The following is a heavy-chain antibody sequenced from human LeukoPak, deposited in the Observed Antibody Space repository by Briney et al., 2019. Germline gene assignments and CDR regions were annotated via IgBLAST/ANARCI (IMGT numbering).Heavy chain of an antibody. CDR1: GYSISSGYY. Sequence: SETLSLTCTVSGYSISSGYYWGWIRQPPGKGLEWIGSIYHSGSTYYNPSLKSRVTISVDTSKNQFSLKLSSVTAADTAVYYCARVGGYPGGSSWYGSGNWFDPWGQGTLVTVSS. D-gene: IGHD6-13*01. CDR2: IYHSGST. V-gene: IGHV4-38-2*02. J-gene: IGHJ5*02. CDR3: ARVGGYPGGSSWYGSGNWFDP.